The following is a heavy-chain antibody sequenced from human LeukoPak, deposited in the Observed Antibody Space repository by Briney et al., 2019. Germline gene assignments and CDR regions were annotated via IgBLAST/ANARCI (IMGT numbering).Heavy chain of an antibody. CDR3: ASNFRGYYFGLEGYFDL. CDR2: ISESGGT. J-gene: IGHJ2*01. D-gene: IGHD3-10*01. CDR1: GASINYYY. Sequence: SETLSLTCTVSGASINYYYWSWIRQPPGKDLEWIGYISESGGTNYNPSLKSRLTMSVDTTKNQVSLNLTSVTAADTAVYFCASNFRGYYFGLEGYFDLWGRGTLVTVSS. V-gene: IGHV4-59*01.